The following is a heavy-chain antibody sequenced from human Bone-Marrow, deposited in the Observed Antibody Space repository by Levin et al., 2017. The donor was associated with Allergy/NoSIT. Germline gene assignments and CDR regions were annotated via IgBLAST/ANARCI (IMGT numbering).Heavy chain of an antibody. V-gene: IGHV4-39*07. CDR3: AREDEYFHH. CDR2: ISYSGST. J-gene: IGHJ1*01. CDR1: SGSLSSSSYY. Sequence: SETLSLTCTVSSGSLSSSSYYWGWIRQPPGKGLEWIGSISYSGSTHYNPSLKSRITISVDTSKNQFSLKLSSVTAADTAVYYCAREDEYFHHWGQGTLVTVSS.